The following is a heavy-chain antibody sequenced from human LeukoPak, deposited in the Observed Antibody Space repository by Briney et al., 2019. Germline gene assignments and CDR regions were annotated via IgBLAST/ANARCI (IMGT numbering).Heavy chain of an antibody. J-gene: IGHJ4*02. CDR3: ARHGGATYGSNLNPFDY. CDR1: GSRFTSYW. CDR2: IYPGDSDT. V-gene: IGHV5-51*01. Sequence: GEPLKISSKGSGSRFTSYWICWVRPMPGKGLEWMGIIYPGDSDTRYSPSFQGQVTISADKSISTAYLQWSSLKASDTAMYYCARHGGATYGSNLNPFDYWGQGTLVTVSS. D-gene: IGHD1-26*01.